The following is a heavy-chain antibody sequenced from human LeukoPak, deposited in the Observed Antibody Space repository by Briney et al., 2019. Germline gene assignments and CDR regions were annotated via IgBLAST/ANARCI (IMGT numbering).Heavy chain of an antibody. V-gene: IGHV3-23*01. J-gene: IGHJ4*02. CDR2: ISGSGGST. D-gene: IGHD1-26*01. Sequence: GGSLRLSCAASGFTFSSYAMSWVRQAPGKGLEWVSVISGSGGSTYYADSVKGRFIISRDNSKNTLYLQMNSLRAEDTAVYYCAREAERGVYSGSYLDYWGQGTLVTVSS. CDR3: AREAERGVYSGSYLDY. CDR1: GFTFSSYA.